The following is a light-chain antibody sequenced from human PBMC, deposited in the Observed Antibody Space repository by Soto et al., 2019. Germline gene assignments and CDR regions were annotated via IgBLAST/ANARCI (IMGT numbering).Light chain of an antibody. J-gene: IGLJ1*01. V-gene: IGLV2-8*01. CDR3: ASYAGNDDFV. CDR2: EIN. CDR1: SSDIGGSNS. Sequence: QSALTQPPSASGSPGQSVTISCTGTSSDIGGSNSVSWYQQHPDKAPKLLIFEINKRPSGVPGRFSGSKSGNTASLTVSGLQTEDEADYFCASYAGNDDFVFGTGTKVTVL.